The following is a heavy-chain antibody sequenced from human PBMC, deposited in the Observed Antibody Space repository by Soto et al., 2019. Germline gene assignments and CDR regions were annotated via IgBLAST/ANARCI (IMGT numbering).Heavy chain of an antibody. D-gene: IGHD6-13*01. V-gene: IGHV3-9*01. CDR1: GFTFEDYA. J-gene: IGHJ6*03. CDR2: ISRNSGSI. Sequence: GGSRRLSCAASGFTFEDYAIHWVRQAPGKGLEWVSGISRNSGSIGYADSVKGRFTISRDNAKNSLYLQMNSLRAEDTALDYCAKGVSSNYNYMDVWGKGTTVTVSS. CDR3: AKGVSSNYNYMDV.